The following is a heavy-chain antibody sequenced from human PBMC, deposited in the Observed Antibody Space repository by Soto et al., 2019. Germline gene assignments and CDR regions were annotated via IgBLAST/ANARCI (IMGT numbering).Heavy chain of an antibody. Sequence: QVQLQESGPGLVKPSQTLSLTCTVSGGSISSGDYYWSWIRQPPGKGLEWIGYIYNSGTSYYNPSLKSRVTISVDTSKNQFSLKVTSVTAADTAVYYCASSMDEYYFDYWGQGTLVTVSS. J-gene: IGHJ4*02. CDR2: IYNSGTS. CDR3: ASSMDEYYFDY. CDR1: GGSISSGDYY. V-gene: IGHV4-30-4*01.